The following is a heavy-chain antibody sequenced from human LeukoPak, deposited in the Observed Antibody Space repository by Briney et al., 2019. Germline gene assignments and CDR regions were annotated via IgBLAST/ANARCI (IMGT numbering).Heavy chain of an antibody. CDR3: ARDRGYSYGPFDY. V-gene: IGHV4-59*01. Sequence: SETLSLTCTVSGGSISSYYWSWIRQPPGKGLEWIGYIYYSGSTNYNPSLKSRVTISVDTSKNQFSLKLSSVTAADTAVYYCARDRGYSYGPFDYWGQGTLVTVSS. J-gene: IGHJ4*02. CDR2: IYYSGST. CDR1: GGSISSYY. D-gene: IGHD5-18*01.